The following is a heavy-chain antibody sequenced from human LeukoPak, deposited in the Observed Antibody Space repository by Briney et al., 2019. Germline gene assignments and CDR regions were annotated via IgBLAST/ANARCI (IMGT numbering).Heavy chain of an antibody. CDR2: ISGSGGST. J-gene: IGHJ4*02. D-gene: IGHD2-21*02. CDR1: GFTFSSYA. V-gene: IGHV3-23*01. CDR3: AKNGWEVVTAYFDY. Sequence: QSGGSLRLSCAASGFTFSSYAMSWVRQAPGKGLEWVSAISGSGGSTYYADSVKGRFTISRDNSKNTLYLQLNSLRAEDTAVYYCAKNGWEVVTAYFDYWGQGTLVTVSS.